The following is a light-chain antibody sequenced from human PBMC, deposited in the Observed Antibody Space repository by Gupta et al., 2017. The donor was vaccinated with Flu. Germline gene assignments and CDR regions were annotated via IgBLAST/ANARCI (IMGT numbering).Light chain of an antibody. J-gene: IGLJ3*02. CDR2: DDS. Sequence: SYVLTQPLSVSWAPGQTARITSGGNNIGSKSVHWYQQKPGQAPVLVTYDDSDRPSGIPERFSGSNSGNTATLTISRVEAGDEADYYCHVWDSSSDHWVFGGGTKLTVL. CDR1: NIGSKS. V-gene: IGLV3-21*02. CDR3: HVWDSSSDHWV.